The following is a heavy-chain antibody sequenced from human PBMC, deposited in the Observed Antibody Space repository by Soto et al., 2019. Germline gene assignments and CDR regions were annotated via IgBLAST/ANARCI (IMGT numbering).Heavy chain of an antibody. Sequence: QVQLEQSGADVKRPGSSVKVSCKTSGGNFNTYPISWVRQAPGHRLEWMGKIIPIFGTPDYAQKFQGRVTINADEATTTVYMELRSLKSDDSAVYYCARDSRLWGSTGWKRENLFDIWGQGTMVTVSS. CDR3: ARDSRLWGSTGWKRENLFDI. J-gene: IGHJ3*02. D-gene: IGHD3-16*01. V-gene: IGHV1-69*18. CDR2: IIPIFGTP. CDR1: GGNFNTYP.